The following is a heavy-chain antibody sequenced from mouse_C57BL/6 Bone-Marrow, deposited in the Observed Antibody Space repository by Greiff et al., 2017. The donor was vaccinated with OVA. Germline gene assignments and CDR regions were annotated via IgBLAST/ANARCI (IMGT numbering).Heavy chain of an antibody. V-gene: IGHV1-81*01. D-gene: IGHD1-1*01. Sequence: QVQLQQSGAELARPGASVKLSCKASGYNFTSYGISWVKQRTGQGLEWIGEIYPRSGNTYYNEKFKGKATLTADKSSSTAYMELRSLTSEDSAVYFCAPLYGSLFAYWGQGTLVTVSA. CDR3: APLYGSLFAY. CDR2: IYPRSGNT. CDR1: GYNFTSYG. J-gene: IGHJ3*01.